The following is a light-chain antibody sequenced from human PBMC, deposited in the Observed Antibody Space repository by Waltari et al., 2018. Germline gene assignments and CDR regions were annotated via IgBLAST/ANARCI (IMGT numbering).Light chain of an antibody. V-gene: IGKV1-16*02. CDR2: AAS. J-gene: IGKJ4*01. Sequence: DIQMTRSPSSLSPCVGVRVILTCRASQAISTFLAWFQLKPGKAPKSLIYAASTLQTGVSSNFSGSGSGTDFTLTISSLQPGDCATYYCQQYSTFPPTFGGGTRVAI. CDR3: QQYSTFPPT. CDR1: QAISTF.